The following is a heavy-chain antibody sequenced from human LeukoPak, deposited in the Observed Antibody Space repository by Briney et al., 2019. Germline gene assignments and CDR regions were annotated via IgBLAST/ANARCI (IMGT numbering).Heavy chain of an antibody. Sequence: SETLSLTCAVYGGSFSGYYWSWIRQPPGKGLEWIGEINHSGSTNYNPSLKSRVTILVDTSKNQFSLKLSSVTAADTAVYYCARGLGSYCSSTSCAPFDYWGQGILVTVSS. J-gene: IGHJ4*02. CDR2: INHSGST. V-gene: IGHV4-34*01. D-gene: IGHD2-2*01. CDR3: ARGLGSYCSSTSCAPFDY. CDR1: GGSFSGYY.